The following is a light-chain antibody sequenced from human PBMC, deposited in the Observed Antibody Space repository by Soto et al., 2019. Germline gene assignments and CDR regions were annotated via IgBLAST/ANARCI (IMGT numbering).Light chain of an antibody. CDR2: DVS. V-gene: IGLV2-14*03. J-gene: IGLJ2*01. CDR3: SSYTGSSTVV. Sequence: QSALTQPASVSGSPGQSITIYCTGTTSDVGDYDYVSWYQQHPGKAPKLLIFDVSDRPSGVSNRFSGSKSGNTASLTISGLQAEDEADYYCSSYTGSSTVVFGGGTKLTVL. CDR1: TSDVGDYDY.